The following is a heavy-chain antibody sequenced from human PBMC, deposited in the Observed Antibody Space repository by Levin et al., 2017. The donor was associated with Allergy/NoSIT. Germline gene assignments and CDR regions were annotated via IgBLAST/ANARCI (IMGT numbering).Heavy chain of an antibody. D-gene: IGHD5-24*01. V-gene: IGHV1-46*01. Sequence: ASVKVSCKASGYTLTTYYMHWVRQAPGQGLEWMGIINPSSGSTSYAHKFQGRVTMTRDTSTSTVYMELSSLRSDDTAVYYCARPTRDGRDDAFDIWGQGTMVTVSS. CDR1: GYTLTTYY. CDR3: ARPTRDGRDDAFDI. CDR2: INPSSGST. J-gene: IGHJ3*02.